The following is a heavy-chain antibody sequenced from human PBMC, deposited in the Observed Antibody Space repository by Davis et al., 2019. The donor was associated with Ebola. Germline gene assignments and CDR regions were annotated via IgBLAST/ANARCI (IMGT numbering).Heavy chain of an antibody. J-gene: IGHJ4*02. Sequence: SVKVSCKASGGTFSSYAISWVRQAPGQGLEWMGRIIPILGIANYAQKFQGRVTITADKSTSTAYRELSSLRSEDTAVYYCARRYCTNGVCPDYWGQGTLVTVSS. CDR3: ARRYCTNGVCPDY. CDR2: IIPILGIA. CDR1: GGTFSSYA. D-gene: IGHD2-8*01. V-gene: IGHV1-69*04.